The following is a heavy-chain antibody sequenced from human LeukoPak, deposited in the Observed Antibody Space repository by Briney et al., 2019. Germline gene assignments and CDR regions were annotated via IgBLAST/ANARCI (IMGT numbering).Heavy chain of an antibody. Sequence: GASVKVSCKASGYTFTSYYMHWVRQASGQGLEWMGIINPSGGSTSYAQKFQGRVTMTGDTSTSTVYMELSSLRSEDTAVYYCAREGSMSQVPTENDYWGQGTLVTVSS. D-gene: IGHD2-2*01. J-gene: IGHJ4*02. CDR1: GYTFTSYY. V-gene: IGHV1-46*01. CDR2: INPSGGST. CDR3: AREGSMSQVPTENDY.